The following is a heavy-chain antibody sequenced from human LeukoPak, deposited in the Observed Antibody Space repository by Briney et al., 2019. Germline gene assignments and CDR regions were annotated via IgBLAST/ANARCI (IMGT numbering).Heavy chain of an antibody. CDR1: GGTFSSYA. CDR3: ARDSSYYYDSSGYYWNWFDP. J-gene: IGHJ5*02. CDR2: IIPIFGTA. Sequence: VXVSCXASGGTFSSYAISWVRQAPGQGLEWMGGIIPIFGTANYAQKFQGRVTITTDESTSTAYMELSSLRSEDTAVYYCARDSSYYYDSSGYYWNWFDPWGQGTLVTVSS. D-gene: IGHD3-22*01. V-gene: IGHV1-69*05.